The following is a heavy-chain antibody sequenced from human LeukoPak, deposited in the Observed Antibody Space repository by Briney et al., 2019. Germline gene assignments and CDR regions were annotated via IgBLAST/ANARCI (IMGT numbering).Heavy chain of an antibody. CDR3: ARDPKWLDY. Sequence: PGGSLRLSCAASGFSVSNYWMSWVRQAPEKGLEWVANTNQEGSEKYYVDSVKGRFTISKDNAKNSVYLQMNSLRDEDTAVYYCARDPKWLDYWGQGTLVTVSS. V-gene: IGHV3-7*01. CDR1: GFSVSNYW. CDR2: TNQEGSEK. D-gene: IGHD5-12*01. J-gene: IGHJ4*02.